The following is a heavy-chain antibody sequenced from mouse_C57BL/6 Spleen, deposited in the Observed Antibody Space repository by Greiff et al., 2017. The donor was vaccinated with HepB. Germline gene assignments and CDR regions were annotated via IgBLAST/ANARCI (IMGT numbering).Heavy chain of an antibody. CDR2: IYPSDSET. CDR3: ARPNWDGWYFDV. D-gene: IGHD4-1*01. V-gene: IGHV1-61*01. J-gene: IGHJ1*03. Sequence: QVQLQQPGAELVRPGSSVKLSCKASGYTFTSYWMDWVKQRPGQGLEWIGNIYPSDSETHYNQKFKDKATLTVDKSSSTAYMQLSSLTSEDSAVYYCARPNWDGWYFDVWGTGTTVTVSS. CDR1: GYTFTSYW.